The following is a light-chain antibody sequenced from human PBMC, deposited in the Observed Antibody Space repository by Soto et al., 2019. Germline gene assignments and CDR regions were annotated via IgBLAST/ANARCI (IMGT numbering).Light chain of an antibody. J-gene: IGKJ2*01. Sequence: EIVLTQSPGTLSLSPGERATLSCRASHSVSSSYLAWYQQKPGQAPRRLIYGASSRATGIPDRFSGSGSGTDFTLTISRLEPEDFAVYYCQQYGSSPPYTFGQGTKLEIK. CDR2: GAS. CDR3: QQYGSSPPYT. V-gene: IGKV3-20*01. CDR1: HSVSSSY.